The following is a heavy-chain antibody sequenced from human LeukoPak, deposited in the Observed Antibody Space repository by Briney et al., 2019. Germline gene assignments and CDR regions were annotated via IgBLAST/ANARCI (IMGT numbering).Heavy chain of an antibody. V-gene: IGHV1-24*01. J-gene: IGHJ6*02. Sequence: GASVKVSCKVSEYTLSKLSIHWVRQAPGKGLEWIGGFDRELGDATFAQKFQGRVTITADKSTSTAYMELSSLRSEDTAVYYCARDLLSSTATGGSSFSGMDVWGQGTTVTVSS. D-gene: IGHD2-21*02. CDR1: EYTLSKLS. CDR3: ARDLLSSTATGGSSFSGMDV. CDR2: FDRELGDA.